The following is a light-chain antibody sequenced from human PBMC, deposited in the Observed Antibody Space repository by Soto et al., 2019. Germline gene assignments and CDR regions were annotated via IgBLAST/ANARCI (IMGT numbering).Light chain of an antibody. V-gene: IGKV1-16*01. CDR2: AAS. CDR3: QQSHSFPFT. CDR1: QGISTY. Sequence: DIQMTQYPSSLSASVGDRVTITCRASQGISTYLAWLQQKPGKAPESLIYAASSLQTGVPSRFSGSGSGTDFTLTISSLQPEDFATYYCQQSHSFPFTFGPGTKVSIK. J-gene: IGKJ3*01.